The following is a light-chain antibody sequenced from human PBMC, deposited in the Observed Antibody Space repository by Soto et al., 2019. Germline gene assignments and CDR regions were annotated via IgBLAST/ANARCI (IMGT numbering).Light chain of an antibody. J-gene: IGKJ4*01. V-gene: IGKV3D-20*01. Sequence: EIVLTQSPATLSLSPGERATLSCGASQTVSSTSLAWYQQRPGLAPRLLIYDVSTRLTGIPDRFSGSGSGTDFTLTNSRLDPEDFAVYYCQQYGSSPFTFGGGTKVDIK. CDR1: QTVSSTS. CDR3: QQYGSSPFT. CDR2: DVS.